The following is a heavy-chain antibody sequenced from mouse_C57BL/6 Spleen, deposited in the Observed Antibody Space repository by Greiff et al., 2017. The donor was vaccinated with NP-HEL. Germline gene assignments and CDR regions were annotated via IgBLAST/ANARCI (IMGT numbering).Heavy chain of an antibody. CDR2: IWTGGGT. Sequence: VKLVESGPGLVAPSQSLSITCTVSGFSLTSYAISWVRQPPGKGLEWLGVIWTGGGTNYNSALKSRLSISKDNSKSQVFLKMNSLQTDDTARYYCARRFHYYGSSHWYFDVWGTGTTVTVSS. V-gene: IGHV2-9-1*01. J-gene: IGHJ1*03. CDR1: GFSLTSYA. CDR3: ARRFHYYGSSHWYFDV. D-gene: IGHD1-1*01.